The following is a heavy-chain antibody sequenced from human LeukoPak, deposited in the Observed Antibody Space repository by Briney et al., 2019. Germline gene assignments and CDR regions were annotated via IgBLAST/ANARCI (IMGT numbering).Heavy chain of an antibody. V-gene: IGHV1-18*01. CDR2: ISAYNGNT. Sequence: ASVKVSCKASGYTFTSYGISWVRQAPGQGLEWMGWISAYNGNTNYAQKLQGRVTMTTDTSTSTAYMELRSLRSDDTAVYYRARESPFDYGDYEFGYWGQGTLVTVSS. D-gene: IGHD4-17*01. CDR3: ARESPFDYGDYEFGY. CDR1: GYTFTSYG. J-gene: IGHJ4*02.